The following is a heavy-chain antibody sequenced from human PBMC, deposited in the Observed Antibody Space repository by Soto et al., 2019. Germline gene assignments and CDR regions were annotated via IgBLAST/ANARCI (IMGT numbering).Heavy chain of an antibody. CDR3: ARARRGYDSSGYYYYFDY. J-gene: IGHJ4*02. D-gene: IGHD3-22*01. V-gene: IGHV3-64*02. CDR1: GFTFSSYA. CDR2: ISSNGGST. Sequence: GGSLRLSCAASGFTFSSYAMHWVRQAPGKGLEYVSAISSNGGSTYYADSVKGRFTISRDNSENTLYLQMGSLRAEDMAVYYCARARRGYDSSGYYYYFDYWGQGTLVTVSS.